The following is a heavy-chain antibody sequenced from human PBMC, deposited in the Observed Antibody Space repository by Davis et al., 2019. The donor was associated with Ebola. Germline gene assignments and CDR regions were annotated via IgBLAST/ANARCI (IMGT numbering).Heavy chain of an antibody. CDR3: AGGDFWSGQFDY. D-gene: IGHD3-3*01. CDR2: VCGNGGGT. CDR1: GFTFSSYA. V-gene: IGHV3-23*01. Sequence: GGSLRLSCVASGFTFSSYAMSWVRQAPGKGLEWVSAVCGNGGGTYYADSVMGRFTVSRDNPRNTLFLQMNRLRVEDTAKYYCAGGDFWSGQFDYWGQGILVTVSS. J-gene: IGHJ4*02.